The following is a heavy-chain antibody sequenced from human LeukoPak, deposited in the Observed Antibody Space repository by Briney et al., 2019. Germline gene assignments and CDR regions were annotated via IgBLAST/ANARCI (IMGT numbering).Heavy chain of an antibody. CDR2: INPNSGGT. V-gene: IGHV1-2*02. CDR3: ARERYSYGQRSFDY. Sequence: ASVKVSCKASVYTFTGYYMHWVRQAPGQGLVWMGWINPNSGGTNYAQKFQGRVTMTRDTSISTAYMELSRLRSDDTAVYYCARERYSYGQRSFDYWDQGTLVTVSS. J-gene: IGHJ4*02. D-gene: IGHD5-18*01. CDR1: VYTFTGYY.